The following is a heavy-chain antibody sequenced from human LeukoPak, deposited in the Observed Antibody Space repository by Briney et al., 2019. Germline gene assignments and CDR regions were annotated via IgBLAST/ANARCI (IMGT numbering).Heavy chain of an antibody. Sequence: GGPLRLSCAASGFTFSSYWMYWARQAPGKGLEWVASINHNGNVNYYVDSVKGRFTISRDNAKNSLYLQMSNLRAEDTAVYFCARGGGLDVWGQGATVTVSS. CDR3: ARGGGLDV. D-gene: IGHD3-16*01. J-gene: IGHJ6*02. CDR2: INHNGNVN. V-gene: IGHV3-7*03. CDR1: GFTFSSYW.